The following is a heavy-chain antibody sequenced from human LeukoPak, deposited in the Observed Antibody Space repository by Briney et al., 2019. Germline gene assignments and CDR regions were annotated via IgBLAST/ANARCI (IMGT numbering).Heavy chain of an antibody. V-gene: IGHV4-30-2*02. CDR3: ARRTTNHFNY. Sequence: SETLSLTCAVSGGSISSGGYSWSWIRQPPGKGLEWIGYIYHSGSTYYNPSLKSRLTLSVDTSENHFSLTLTSVTAADTAVYYCARRTTNHFNYWGQGTLVTVSS. CDR1: GGSISSGGYS. D-gene: IGHD1-1*01. J-gene: IGHJ4*02. CDR2: IYHSGST.